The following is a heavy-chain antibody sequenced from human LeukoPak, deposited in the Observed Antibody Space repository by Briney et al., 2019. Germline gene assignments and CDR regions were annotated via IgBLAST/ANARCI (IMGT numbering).Heavy chain of an antibody. CDR3: ASGSYYCDY. Sequence: SETLSLTCTVSGVSISSYSWSWIRQPPGKGLEWVGYIYYSGSTKYNPSPKSRATISVDTSENQFSLKLNSVTAADTAVYYCASGSYYCDYWGQGTLVTVSS. J-gene: IGHJ4*02. D-gene: IGHD1-26*01. CDR1: GVSISSYS. V-gene: IGHV4-59*08. CDR2: IYYSGST.